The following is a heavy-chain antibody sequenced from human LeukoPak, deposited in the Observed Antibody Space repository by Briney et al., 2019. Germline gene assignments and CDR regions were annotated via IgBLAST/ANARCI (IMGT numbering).Heavy chain of an antibody. CDR1: GFTFSTYA. CDR2: ILGTGAAA. V-gene: IGHV3-23*01. J-gene: IGHJ4*02. CDR3: AKAGILTGYFKLYYFDY. D-gene: IGHD3-9*01. Sequence: GGSLRLSCAASGFTFSTYAMTWVRQAPGKGLEWVSTILGTGAAAYYADSVKGRFTISRDNSKNMLFLQMSSLRAEDTAIYYCAKAGILTGYFKLYYFDYWGQGTLVTVSS.